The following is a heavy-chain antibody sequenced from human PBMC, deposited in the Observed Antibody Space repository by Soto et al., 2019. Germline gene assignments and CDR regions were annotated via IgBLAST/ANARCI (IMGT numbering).Heavy chain of an antibody. CDR3: AKTVGLGPFGHFTL. Sequence: QEPLVESGGGLVKPGGSLRLSCAASGFTFSDAYMSWIRQAPGKGLEGVSYISHTSHYMKYSDSVEGRFTVSRDNAKNSLYLHMNSLRAEDTAVYYCAKTVGLGPFGHFTLWGRGTLVIVSS. V-gene: IGHV3-11*05. J-gene: IGHJ2*01. CDR2: ISHTSHYM. CDR1: GFTFSDAY. D-gene: IGHD1-26*01.